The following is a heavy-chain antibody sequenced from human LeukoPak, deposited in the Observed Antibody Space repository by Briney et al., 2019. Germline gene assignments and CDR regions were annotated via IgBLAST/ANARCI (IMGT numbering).Heavy chain of an antibody. CDR2: IYTSGST. D-gene: IGHD6-13*01. Sequence: PSETLSLTCTVSGYSISSGYYWSWIRQPAGKGLEWIGRIYTSGSTNYNPSLKSRVTISVDTSKNQFSLKLSSVTAADTAVYYCATRIAAGTMDVWGKGTTVTISS. J-gene: IGHJ6*03. CDR1: GYSISSGYY. V-gene: IGHV4-61*02. CDR3: ATRIAAGTMDV.